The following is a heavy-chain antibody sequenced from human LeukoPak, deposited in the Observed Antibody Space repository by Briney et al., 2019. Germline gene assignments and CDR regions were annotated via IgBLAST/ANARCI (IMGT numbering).Heavy chain of an antibody. CDR3: ARWGVVAALRADAFDI. D-gene: IGHD2-15*01. CDR1: GGSISRYY. CDR2: IYYSGST. Sequence: SETLSLTCTVSGGSISRYYWSWIRQPPGKGLEWIGYIYYSGSTNYNPSLKSRVTISVDTSKNQFSLKLSSVTAADTAVYYCARWGVVAALRADAFDIWGQGTMVAVSS. V-gene: IGHV4-59*01. J-gene: IGHJ3*02.